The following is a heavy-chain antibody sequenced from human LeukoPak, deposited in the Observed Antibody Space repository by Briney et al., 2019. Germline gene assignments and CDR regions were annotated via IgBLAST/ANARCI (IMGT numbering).Heavy chain of an antibody. Sequence: SETLSLTCAVYGGSFSGYYWSWISQPPGKGLEWIGEINHSGSTNYNPSLKSRVTISVDTSKNQFSLKLSSVTAADTAVYYCASSSHRWIQHAFDIWGQGTMVTVSS. D-gene: IGHD5-18*01. J-gene: IGHJ3*02. CDR1: GGSFSGYY. V-gene: IGHV4-34*01. CDR3: ASSSHRWIQHAFDI. CDR2: INHSGST.